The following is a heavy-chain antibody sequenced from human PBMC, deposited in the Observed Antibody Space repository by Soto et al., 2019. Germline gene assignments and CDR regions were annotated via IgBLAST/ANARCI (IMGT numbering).Heavy chain of an antibody. CDR2: INRDGSIT. Sequence: GGSLRLSCAASGFTFSEHWMHWVRQTPGKGLAWVSRINRDGSITGYADSVKGRFTISRDNTKNTLYLVMNGLKAEDTAVYYCARDRAPGEMATTFDYWGQGSQVTVSS. CDR1: GFTFSEHW. J-gene: IGHJ4*02. CDR3: ARDRAPGEMATTFDY. V-gene: IGHV3-74*01.